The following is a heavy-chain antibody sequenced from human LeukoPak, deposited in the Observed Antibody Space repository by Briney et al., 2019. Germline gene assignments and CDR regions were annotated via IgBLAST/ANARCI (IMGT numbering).Heavy chain of an antibody. J-gene: IGHJ4*02. V-gene: IGHV1-69*13. Sequence: ASVKVSCKASGYTFTSYYMHWVRQAPGQGLEWMGGIIPIFGTANYAQKFQGRVTITADESTSTAYMELSSLRSEDTAVYYCARDLDSSDWGQGTLVTVSS. CDR3: ARDLDSSD. CDR1: GYTFTSYY. CDR2: IIPIFGTA. D-gene: IGHD3-22*01.